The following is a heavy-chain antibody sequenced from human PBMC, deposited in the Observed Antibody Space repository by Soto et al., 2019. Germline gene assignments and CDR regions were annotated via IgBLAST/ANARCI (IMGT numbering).Heavy chain of an antibody. V-gene: IGHV4-30-4*01. CDR2: IYYSGST. Sequence: QVQLQESGPGLVKPSQTLSLTCTVSGGSISSGDYYWSWIRQPPGKGLEWIGYIYYSGSTYYNTSRKSRVIILVDTSKNHFSPMLRSVIAADTAVDYCASFSGYKCLRFDHWGQGTLVTVSS. J-gene: IGHJ5*02. CDR1: GGSISSGDYY. CDR3: ASFSGYKCLRFDH. D-gene: IGHD5-12*01.